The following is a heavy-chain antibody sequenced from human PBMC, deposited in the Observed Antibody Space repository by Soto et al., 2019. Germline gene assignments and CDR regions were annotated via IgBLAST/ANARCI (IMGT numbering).Heavy chain of an antibody. Sequence: QVQLVESGGGVVQPGRSLRLSCAASGFTFSSYAMHWVRQAPGKGLEWVAVISYDGSNKYYADSVKGRFTISRDNSKNTLYLQMNSLRAEYTAVYYCARDRIQLWSAMNYYYYYGMDVWGQGTTVTVSS. D-gene: IGHD5-18*01. V-gene: IGHV3-30-3*01. J-gene: IGHJ6*02. CDR3: ARDRIQLWSAMNYYYYYGMDV. CDR1: GFTFSSYA. CDR2: ISYDGSNK.